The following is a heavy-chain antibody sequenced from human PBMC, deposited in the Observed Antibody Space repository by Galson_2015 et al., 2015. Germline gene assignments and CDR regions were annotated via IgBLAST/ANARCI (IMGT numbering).Heavy chain of an antibody. V-gene: IGHV3-30-3*01. CDR1: GFTFSSYA. Sequence: SLRLSCAASGFTFSSYAMHWVRQAPGKGLEWVAIISYHGIDKYYADSVRGRFTISRDDSKDTLYLQMDSLRPEDTAVYYCASGAYDSIRHAPYFDYWGQGTPLTVSS. D-gene: IGHD3-22*01. J-gene: IGHJ4*02. CDR3: ASGAYDSIRHAPYFDY. CDR2: ISYHGIDK.